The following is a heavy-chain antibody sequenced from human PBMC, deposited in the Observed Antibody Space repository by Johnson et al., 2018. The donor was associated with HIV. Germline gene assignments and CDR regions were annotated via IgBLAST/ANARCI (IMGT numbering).Heavy chain of an antibody. V-gene: IGHV3-48*04. CDR1: GFTFRSYW. Sequence: VQLVESGGGLVQPGGSLRLSCAASGFTFRSYWMSWVRQAPGKGLECVSYISSSGRTIYSAASVKGRFTISSENATNSLYLQVNSRRAEDRALYYCLRCVGVYGYDECDAFDIWGQGTMVTISS. D-gene: IGHD5-18*01. J-gene: IGHJ3*02. CDR2: ISSSGRTI. CDR3: LRCVGVYGYDECDAFDI.